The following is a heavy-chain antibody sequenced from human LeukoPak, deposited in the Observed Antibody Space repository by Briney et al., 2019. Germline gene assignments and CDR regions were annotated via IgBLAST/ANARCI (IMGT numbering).Heavy chain of an antibody. CDR3: ARDPSYSSAPLPFYYFDY. CDR2: ISSSSSYI. D-gene: IGHD6-19*01. J-gene: IGHJ4*02. CDR1: GFTFSSYS. V-gene: IGHV3-21*01. Sequence: PGGSLRLSCAASGFTFSSYSMNWVRQAPGKGLEWVSSISSSSSYIYYADSVKGRFTISRDNAKNSLYLQMNSLRAEDTAVYYCARDPSYSSAPLPFYYFDYWGQGTLVTVSS.